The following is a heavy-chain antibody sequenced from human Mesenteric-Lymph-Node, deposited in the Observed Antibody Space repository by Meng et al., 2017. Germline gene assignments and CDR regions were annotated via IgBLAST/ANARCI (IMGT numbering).Heavy chain of an antibody. J-gene: IGHJ4*02. CDR1: GFTFGDYA. Sequence: GESLKISCTASGFTFGDYAMSWVRQAPGKGLEWVGFIRSKAYGGTTEYAASVKGRFTISRDDSKSIAYLQMNSLKTEDTAVYYCTRDSRRSVDYWGQGTLVTVSS. CDR3: TRDSRRSVDY. CDR2: IRSKAYGGTT. V-gene: IGHV3-49*04.